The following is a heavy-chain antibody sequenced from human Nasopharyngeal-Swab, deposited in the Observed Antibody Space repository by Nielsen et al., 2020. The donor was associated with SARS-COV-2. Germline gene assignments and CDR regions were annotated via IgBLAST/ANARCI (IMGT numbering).Heavy chain of an antibody. V-gene: IGHV1-69*13. J-gene: IGHJ4*02. CDR3: AREGDSSSWGSY. CDR2: IIPILGTT. Sequence: SVKVSCKASGGTFSSYAISWVRQAPGQGLEWMGGIIPILGTTDYAQKFQGRVTITADESTSTAYMELRSLRSEDTAVYYCAREGDSSSWGSYWGQGTLVTVSS. CDR1: GGTFSSYA. D-gene: IGHD6-6*01.